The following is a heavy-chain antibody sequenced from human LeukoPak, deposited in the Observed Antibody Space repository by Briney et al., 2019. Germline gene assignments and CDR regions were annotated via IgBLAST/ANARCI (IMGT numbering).Heavy chain of an antibody. D-gene: IGHD5-24*01. V-gene: IGHV3-66*01. Sequence: GGSLRLSCATSGFTFRRSYMTWVRQAPGKGLEWVSLIYAGGRVFYGDSVKGRFTISRDNLGNSVYLHMNSLRAEDTAVYYCARVSGLVGDGYDHWGYFDLWGQGTLVTVSS. CDR2: IYAGGRV. J-gene: IGHJ4*02. CDR1: GFTFRRSY. CDR3: ARVSGLVGDGYDHWGYFDL.